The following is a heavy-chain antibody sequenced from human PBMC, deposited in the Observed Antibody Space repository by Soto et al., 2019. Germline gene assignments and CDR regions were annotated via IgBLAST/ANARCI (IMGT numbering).Heavy chain of an antibody. CDR2: IKSKTDGGTT. CDR1: GFTFGNAW. J-gene: IGHJ4*02. D-gene: IGHD3-22*01. Sequence: GGSLRLSCAASGFTFGNAWIILVRQAPVKGLEWVGRIKSKTDGGTTDYAAPVKGRFTISRDDSKNTLYLQMNSLKTEDTAVYYCTTRGGITYYYDSSGYYPFDYWGQGTLVTVSS. CDR3: TTRGGITYYYDSSGYYPFDY. V-gene: IGHV3-15*01.